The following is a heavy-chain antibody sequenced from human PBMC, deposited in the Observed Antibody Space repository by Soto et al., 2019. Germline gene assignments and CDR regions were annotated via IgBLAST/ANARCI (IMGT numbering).Heavy chain of an antibody. J-gene: IGHJ4*02. V-gene: IGHV4-39*01. Sequence: QLQLQESGPGLVKPSETLSLTCTVSGGSISSSSYYWGWIRQPPGKGLEWIGSIYYSGSTYYNPSLKSRVTISVDTSKNHFSLKLSSVTAADTAVYYCARQLLAVAGRETTYYFDYWGQGTLVTVSS. CDR3: ARQLLAVAGRETTYYFDY. CDR2: IYYSGST. CDR1: GGSISSSSYY. D-gene: IGHD6-19*01.